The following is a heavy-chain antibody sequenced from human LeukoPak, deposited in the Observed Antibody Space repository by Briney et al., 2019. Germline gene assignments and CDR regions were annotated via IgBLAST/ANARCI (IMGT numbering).Heavy chain of an antibody. V-gene: IGHV3-23*01. D-gene: IGHD6-19*01. CDR1: GLAFSSQA. J-gene: IGHJ4*02. CDR2: ISDSGSIT. CDR3: AKDARRTSGWYFFDY. Sequence: SGGSLRLSCAASGLAFSSQAMGWVRQAPGKGLEWVSVISDSGSITYYADSVKGRFTISRDNSKNTLFLQMNSLRAGDTAVYYCAKDARRTSGWYFFDYWGQGTLVTVCS.